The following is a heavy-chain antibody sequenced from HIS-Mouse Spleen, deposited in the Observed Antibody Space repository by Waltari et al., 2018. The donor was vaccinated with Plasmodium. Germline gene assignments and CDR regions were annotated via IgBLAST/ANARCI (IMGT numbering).Heavy chain of an antibody. Sequence: QVQLQQWGAGRLKPSGTLSLTCAVYGGSFSGYYCSWIRQPPGKGLEWIGEINHSGSTNYNPSLKSRVTISVDTSKNQFSLKLSSVTAADTAVYYCASSGSGSYYYWGQGTLVTVSS. J-gene: IGHJ4*02. CDR3: ASSGSGSYYY. CDR2: INHSGST. V-gene: IGHV4-34*01. CDR1: GGSFSGYY. D-gene: IGHD3-10*01.